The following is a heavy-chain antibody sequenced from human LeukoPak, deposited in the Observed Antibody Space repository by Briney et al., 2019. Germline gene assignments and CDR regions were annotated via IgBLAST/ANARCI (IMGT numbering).Heavy chain of an antibody. CDR1: GFTFSSYS. J-gene: IGHJ6*03. D-gene: IGHD6-13*01. CDR2: ISSSSSCI. CDR3: AKAIYSTSWPPQAYYMDV. V-gene: IGHV3-21*01. Sequence: GGSLRLSCAASGFTFSSYSMNWVRQAPGKGLEWVSSISSSSSCIYYADSVKGRFTISRDNAKNSLYLQMNSLRAEDMAVYYCAKAIYSTSWPPQAYYMDVWGKGTTVTVSS.